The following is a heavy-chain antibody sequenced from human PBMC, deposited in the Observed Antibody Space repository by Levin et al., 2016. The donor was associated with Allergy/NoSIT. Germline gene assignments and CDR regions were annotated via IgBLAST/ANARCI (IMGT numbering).Heavy chain of an antibody. Sequence: VRQAPGKGLEWVAVIWYDGSNKYYADSVKGRFTISRDNSKNTLYLQMNSLRAEDTAVYYCARDRLRIAVAGHDAFDIWGQGTMVTVSS. D-gene: IGHD6-19*01. CDR3: ARDRLRIAVAGHDAFDI. J-gene: IGHJ3*02. CDR2: IWYDGSNK. V-gene: IGHV3-33*01.